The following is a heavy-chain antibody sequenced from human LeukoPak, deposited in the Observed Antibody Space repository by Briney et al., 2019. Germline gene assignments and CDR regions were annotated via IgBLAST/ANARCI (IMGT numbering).Heavy chain of an antibody. CDR2: IYYSGST. Sequence: SETLSLTCTVSGGSISSSSYYWGWIRQPPGKGLEWIGSIYYSGSTYYNPSLKSRVTISVDTSKNQFSLKLSSVTAADTAVYYCARHPLYSRYYFDYWGQGTLVTVSS. CDR3: ARHPLYSRYYFDY. CDR1: GGSISSSSYY. D-gene: IGHD6-13*01. V-gene: IGHV4-39*01. J-gene: IGHJ4*02.